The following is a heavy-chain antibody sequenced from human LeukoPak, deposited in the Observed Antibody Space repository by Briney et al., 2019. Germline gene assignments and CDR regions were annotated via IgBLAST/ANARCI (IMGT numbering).Heavy chain of an antibody. J-gene: IGHJ5*02. D-gene: IGHD3-22*01. CDR1: GFTFSDYW. CDR2: IKQDGSEK. Sequence: GGSLRLSCAASGFTFSDYWMSWVRQAPGKGLEWVANIKQDGSEKHYVDSLRGRFTISRDNAKNSLDLQMNSLRAEDTAVYFCARDLYYFDSSGYYASDLWGQGTLVTVTS. CDR3: ARDLYYFDSSGYYASDL. V-gene: IGHV3-7*01.